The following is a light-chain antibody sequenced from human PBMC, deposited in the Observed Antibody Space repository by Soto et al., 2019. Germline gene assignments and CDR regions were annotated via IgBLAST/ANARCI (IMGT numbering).Light chain of an antibody. CDR1: SSDVGGYNF. V-gene: IGLV2-14*03. Sequence: QSALTQPASVSGSPGQSITISCTGTSSDVGGYNFVSWYQQHPGKAPRLIIYNVINRPSGISDRFSGSKSGNTASLTISGLQAEDEADYHCSSFTISSAHVVFGGGTKLTVL. CDR3: SSFTISSAHVV. CDR2: NVI. J-gene: IGLJ2*01.